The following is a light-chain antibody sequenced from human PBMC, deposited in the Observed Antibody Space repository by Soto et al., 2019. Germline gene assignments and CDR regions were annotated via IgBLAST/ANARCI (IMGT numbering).Light chain of an antibody. J-gene: IGKJ5*01. CDR3: QQSYNAPIT. Sequence: DIQMTQSPSSLSSSIGDRVTITCQASQNITNNLSWYQQKPGKAPQLLIYVASRLESGVPSRFSGSGSGTDFTLTISSLQPEDFATYYCQQSYNAPITFGQGTRLEIK. CDR2: VAS. CDR1: QNITNN. V-gene: IGKV1-39*01.